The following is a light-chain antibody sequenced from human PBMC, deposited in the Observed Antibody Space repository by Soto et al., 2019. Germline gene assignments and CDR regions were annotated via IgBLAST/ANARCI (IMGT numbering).Light chain of an antibody. CDR1: QGISSA. J-gene: IGKJ4*01. V-gene: IGKV1-13*02. Sequence: AIQLTQSPSSLSASVGDRVTITCRASQGISSALAWYQQKPGKAPKLLIYDASCFESGVPSRFSGSGSGTDFTLTISSLQPEDFAAYYCQQFNSYPLTCGGGTKVEIK. CDR2: DAS. CDR3: QQFNSYPLT.